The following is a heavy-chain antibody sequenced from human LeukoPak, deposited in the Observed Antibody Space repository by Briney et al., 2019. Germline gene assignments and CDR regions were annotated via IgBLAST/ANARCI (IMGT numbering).Heavy chain of an antibody. CDR2: ISSSGCKK. CDR1: GFTFTSYA. Sequence: RGSLRLSCAVSGFTFTSYAMSWVRQAPGKGLEWVSAISSSGCKKYYADSVKGRFTIYRDNLENTLYLQMNSLRGEDTAFYFCAKDRGRRPYWYLGLWGRGTLVTVSS. D-gene: IGHD3-16*01. J-gene: IGHJ2*01. CDR3: AKDRGRRPYWYLGL. V-gene: IGHV3-23*01.